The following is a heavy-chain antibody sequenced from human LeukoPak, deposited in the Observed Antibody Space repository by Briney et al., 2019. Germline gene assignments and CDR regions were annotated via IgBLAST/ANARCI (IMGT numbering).Heavy chain of an antibody. CDR2: LYSGGAA. V-gene: IGHV3-53*01. CDR1: GFTVRDNF. J-gene: IGHJ4*02. D-gene: IGHD1-26*01. Sequence: GGSLRLSCAVSGFTVRDNFLNWVRQTPGKGLECVSVLYSGGAAYYADSVKGRFTISRDTSKNTLSLQMNSLRVEDTALYYCARGTFSPQGSYFGHWGQGILVTVSS. CDR3: ARGTFSPQGSYFGH.